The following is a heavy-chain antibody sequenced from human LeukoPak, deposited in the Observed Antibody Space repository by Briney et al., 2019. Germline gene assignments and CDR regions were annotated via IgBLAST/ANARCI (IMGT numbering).Heavy chain of an antibody. D-gene: IGHD3-9*01. CDR2: IRTTAEGAKYA. J-gene: IGHJ4*02. Sequence: GGPLRLSCATSGFSFTDYPMNWVRKAPGKGLEWISNIRTTAEGAKYAYYADSVKGRVTISRDDGKNTLYLHMKSLRDDDTAVYYCATDKRYAFDYWGQGILVTVSS. V-gene: IGHV3-48*02. CDR3: ATDKRYAFDY. CDR1: GFSFTDYP.